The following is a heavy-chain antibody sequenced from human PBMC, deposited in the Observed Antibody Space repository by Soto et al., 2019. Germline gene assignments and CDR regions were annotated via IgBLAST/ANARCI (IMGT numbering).Heavy chain of an antibody. J-gene: IGHJ4*02. CDR2: ISTSSSHI. CDR1: GFAFSSYS. CDR3: ARERPIYCGGDCYPDH. Sequence: VQLVESGGGVVQPGTSLTLSCAASGFAFSSYSMSWVRQAPGKGLEWVSSISTSSSHIYYADSVKGRFTISRDNAKNSLYLQITSLRDEDTAVYYCARERPIYCGGDCYPDHWGQGTLVTVSS. V-gene: IGHV3-21*01. D-gene: IGHD2-21*02.